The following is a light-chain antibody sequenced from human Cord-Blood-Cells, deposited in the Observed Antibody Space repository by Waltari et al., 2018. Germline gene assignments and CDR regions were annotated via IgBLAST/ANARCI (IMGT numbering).Light chain of an antibody. CDR1: SSDVGGYNY. V-gene: IGLV2-8*01. J-gene: IGLJ2*01. Sequence: QSALTQPPSASGSPGQSVTISCTGTSSDVGGYNYVSWYQQHPGKAPKLMIYEVSKRPSGVPGRFSGSKSGNTASLTVSGLQAEDEADYYCSSYAGSNNLVVGGGTKLTVL. CDR3: SSYAGSNNLV. CDR2: EVS.